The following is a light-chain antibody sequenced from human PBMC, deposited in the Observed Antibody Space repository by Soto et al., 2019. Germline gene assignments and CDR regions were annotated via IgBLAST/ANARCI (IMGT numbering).Light chain of an antibody. V-gene: IGKV1-33*01. CDR2: DAS. J-gene: IGKJ5*01. Sequence: DIQMTQSPSSLSASVGDRVTITCRASQDISNYLNWYQQRPGKAPKLLIYDASNLERGIPSKFMGTRSVTHFTFAITSLQPEDIATYYCQQSDSLPITDGQGTRLEI. CDR1: QDISNY. CDR3: QQSDSLPIT.